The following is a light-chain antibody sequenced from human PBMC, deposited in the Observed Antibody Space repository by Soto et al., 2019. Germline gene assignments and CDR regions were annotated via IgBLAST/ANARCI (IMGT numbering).Light chain of an antibody. Sequence: QSALTQPPSASGSPGQSVTISCTGTSSDVGGYNYVSWYQQYPGKAPKLMIYEVSKRPSGVPDRFSGSKSGNTASQTVSGLQAEDEADYYCSSYAGSNEGVFGTGTKLTVL. J-gene: IGLJ1*01. CDR3: SSYAGSNEGV. CDR1: SSDVGGYNY. CDR2: EVS. V-gene: IGLV2-8*01.